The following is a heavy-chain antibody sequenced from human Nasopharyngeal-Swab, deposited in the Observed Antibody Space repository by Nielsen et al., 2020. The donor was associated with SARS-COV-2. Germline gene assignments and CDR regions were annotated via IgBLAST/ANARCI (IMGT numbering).Heavy chain of an antibody. J-gene: IGHJ4*02. CDR1: GFTFSNYW. CDR3: ARLKYDFWNGPPEDY. Sequence: GGSLRLSCAASGFTFSNYWMSWVRQAPGKGLEWVANIKQDGSEIYYVDSLKGRFTISRDNAKNSLYLQMNSLRAEDTAVYYCARLKYDFWNGPPEDYWGQGTLVIVSS. V-gene: IGHV3-7*01. CDR2: IKQDGSEI. D-gene: IGHD3-3*01.